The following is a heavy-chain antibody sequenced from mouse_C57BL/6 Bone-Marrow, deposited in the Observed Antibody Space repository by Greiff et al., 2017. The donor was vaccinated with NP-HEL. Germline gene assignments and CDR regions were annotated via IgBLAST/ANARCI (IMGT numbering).Heavy chain of an antibody. J-gene: IGHJ1*03. CDR3: AGDAEPPYWYLDV. CDR1: GFTFSDFY. V-gene: IGHV7-1*01. CDR2: SSNKANDYTT. Sequence: EVKLVQSGGGLVQSGRSLRLSCATSGFTFSDFYMEWVRQAPGKGLEWIAASSNKANDYTTEYNATVKARFIVSRETSQSVLYRQMNALRAEDAAIYCCAGDAEPPYWYLDVWGTGTTVTVSS.